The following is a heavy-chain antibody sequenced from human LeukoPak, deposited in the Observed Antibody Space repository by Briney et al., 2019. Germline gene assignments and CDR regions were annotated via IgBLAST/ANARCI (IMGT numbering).Heavy chain of an antibody. V-gene: IGHV3-23*01. J-gene: IGHJ4*02. Sequence: GGSLRLSCAASGFTFSSYAMSWVRQAPGKGLEWVSAISGSGGSTYYADSVKGRFTISRDNSKNTLYLQMNSLRAEGTAVYYCAKSPVVVAATHYFDYWGQGTLVTVSS. D-gene: IGHD2-15*01. CDR3: AKSPVVVAATHYFDY. CDR1: GFTFSSYA. CDR2: ISGSGGST.